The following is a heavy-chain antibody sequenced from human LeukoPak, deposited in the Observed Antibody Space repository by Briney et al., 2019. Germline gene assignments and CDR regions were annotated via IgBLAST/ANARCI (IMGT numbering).Heavy chain of an antibody. CDR2: IYYGRTT. D-gene: IGHD6-19*01. CDR3: APVQWLADTWGY. Sequence: SETLSLTCTVSAGSISSSSHHWGWIRQSPGKGLEWIGSIYYGRTTYYNPSLNSRVTISVVTSKNQFSLQLSSVTAADTAVYYCAPVQWLADTWGYWGQGTLVTVSS. V-gene: IGHV4-39*01. J-gene: IGHJ4*02. CDR1: AGSISSSSHH.